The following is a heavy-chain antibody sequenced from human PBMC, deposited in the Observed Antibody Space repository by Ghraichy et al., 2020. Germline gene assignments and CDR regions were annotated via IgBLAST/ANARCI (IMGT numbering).Heavy chain of an antibody. CDR2: ISYDGSNK. Sequence: GESLNISCAASGFTFSSYAMHWVRQAPGKGLEWVAVISYDGSNKYYADSVKGRFTISRDNSKNTLYLQMNSLRAEDTAVYYCARTRLAYFDYWGQGTLVTVSS. V-gene: IGHV3-30*04. D-gene: IGHD6-25*01. CDR1: GFTFSSYA. CDR3: ARTRLAYFDY. J-gene: IGHJ4*02.